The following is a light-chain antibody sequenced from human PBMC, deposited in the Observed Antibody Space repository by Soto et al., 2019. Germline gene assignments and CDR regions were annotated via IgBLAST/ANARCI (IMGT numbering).Light chain of an antibody. V-gene: IGKV3D-15*01. CDR3: QQYNNWPLT. CDR2: GAT. Sequence: TQSPGSLSLSPGERATLSCRASQSVSSKYLAWYQQKPGQSPRLLIYGATNRATGIPDRFSASGSGTEFTLTISSLQSEDFAVYYCQQYNNWPLTFGGGTKVDIK. CDR1: QSVSSKY. J-gene: IGKJ4*01.